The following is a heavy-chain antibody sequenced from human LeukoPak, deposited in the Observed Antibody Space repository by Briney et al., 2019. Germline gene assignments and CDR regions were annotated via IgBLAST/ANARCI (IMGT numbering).Heavy chain of an antibody. J-gene: IGHJ3*02. CDR3: ARDSITVSVGAFDI. CDR1: GFTFSHYA. Sequence: GGSLRLSCAASGFTFSHYAMHWVRQAPGKGLEYVSAISSNGGSTYYANSVKGRFTISRDNSKNTLYLQMGSLRAEDMGVYYCARDSITVSVGAFDIWGQGTMVIASS. V-gene: IGHV3-64*01. D-gene: IGHD2-2*01. CDR2: ISSNGGST.